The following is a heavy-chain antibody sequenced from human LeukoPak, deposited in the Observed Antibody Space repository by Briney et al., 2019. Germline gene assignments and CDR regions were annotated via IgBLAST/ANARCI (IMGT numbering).Heavy chain of an antibody. CDR2: ISWNSDIL. Sequence: PGGSLRLSCAASGFTFDDYGMHWVQQAPGKGLEWVSGISWNSDILGYADSVKGRFSISRDNAKNSLYLQMNSLRAEDTALYYCARGGVTELYYGMDVWGQGTTVTVSS. CDR3: ARGGVTELYYGMDV. J-gene: IGHJ6*02. V-gene: IGHV3-9*01. CDR1: GFTFDDYG. D-gene: IGHD3-16*01.